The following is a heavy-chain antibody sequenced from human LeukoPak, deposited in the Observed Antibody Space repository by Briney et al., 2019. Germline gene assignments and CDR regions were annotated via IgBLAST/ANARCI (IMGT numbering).Heavy chain of an antibody. CDR1: GFTFSSYS. Sequence: GGSLRLSCAASGFTFSSYSMNWVRQAPGKGLKWVSSITSTSSYIYYADSVRGRFTISRDNAKNSLYLQMNSLRAEDTAVYYCAKDLTVTSTCYFDSWGQGTLVTVSS. D-gene: IGHD4-11*01. CDR3: AKDLTVTSTCYFDS. V-gene: IGHV3-21*01. CDR2: ITSTSSYI. J-gene: IGHJ4*02.